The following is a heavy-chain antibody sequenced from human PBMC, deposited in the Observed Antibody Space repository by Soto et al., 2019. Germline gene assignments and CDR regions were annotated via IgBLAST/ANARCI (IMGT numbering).Heavy chain of an antibody. J-gene: IGHJ4*02. CDR2: IYYTGTT. CDR1: GVSISSYV. D-gene: IGHD3-22*01. CDR3: ARLGGYYQAFDS. V-gene: IGHV4-59*08. Sequence: SATRSPTGPFPGVSISSYVWGWICQSPWKGLEWIGYIYYTGTTKYNPSLKSRVTISVDSSKNQFSLKLDSVTAADTAVYYCARLGGYYQAFDSWGQGTLVTVS.